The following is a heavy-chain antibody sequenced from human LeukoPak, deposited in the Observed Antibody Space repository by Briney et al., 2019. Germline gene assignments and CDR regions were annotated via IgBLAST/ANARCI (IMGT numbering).Heavy chain of an antibody. CDR1: GFTFSSYA. CDR2: ISGSGGST. Sequence: GGSLRLSCAASGFTFSSYAMSWVRQAPGKGLEWVSAISGSGGSTYYADSVKGRFTISRDNSKNTLYLRMNSLRAEDTAVYYCAKDIAAAGTLDYWGQGTLVTVSS. J-gene: IGHJ4*02. D-gene: IGHD6-13*01. V-gene: IGHV3-23*01. CDR3: AKDIAAAGTLDY.